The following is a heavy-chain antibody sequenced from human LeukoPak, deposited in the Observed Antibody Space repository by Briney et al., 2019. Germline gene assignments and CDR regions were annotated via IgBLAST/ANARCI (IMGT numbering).Heavy chain of an antibody. CDR1: GGSINGNY. J-gene: IGHJ5*02. D-gene: IGHD2-21*02. Sequence: SETLSLTCSVSGGSINGNYWTWIRQPPGKGLEWIGNIYDEGTTNYNPSLESRLTMSIDTSASHFSLTLRSATAADTAVYYCARVFRGAVTANWFDLWGQGTLVSVSS. CDR2: IYDEGTT. CDR3: ARVFRGAVTANWFDL. V-gene: IGHV4-59*01.